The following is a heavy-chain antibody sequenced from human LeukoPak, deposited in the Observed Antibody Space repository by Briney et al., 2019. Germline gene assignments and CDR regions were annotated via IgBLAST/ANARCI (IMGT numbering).Heavy chain of an antibody. Sequence: PGGCLRLSCAASGFTFSSYAMHWVRQAPGKGLEYVSAISSNGGSTYYANSVKGRFTISRDNSKNTLYLQMGSLRAEDMAVYYCARVGYTSYYYYGMDVWGQGTTVTVYS. CDR1: GFTFSSYA. J-gene: IGHJ6*02. CDR3: ARVGYTSYYYYGMDV. CDR2: ISSNGGST. V-gene: IGHV3-64*01. D-gene: IGHD6-13*01.